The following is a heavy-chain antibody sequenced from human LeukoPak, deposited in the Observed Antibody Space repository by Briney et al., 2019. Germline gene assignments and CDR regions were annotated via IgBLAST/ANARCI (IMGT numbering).Heavy chain of an antibody. J-gene: IGHJ4*02. CDR1: GYSFTSYW. V-gene: IGHV5-51*01. D-gene: IGHD2-15*01. Sequence: PRESLKISCKGSGYSFTSYWIGWVRQMPGKGLEWMGIIYPGDSDTRYSPSFQGQVTISADKSISTAYLQWSSLKASDTAMYYCARGYCSGGSCYSGPYDYWGQGTLVTVSS. CDR2: IYPGDSDT. CDR3: ARGYCSGGSCYSGPYDY.